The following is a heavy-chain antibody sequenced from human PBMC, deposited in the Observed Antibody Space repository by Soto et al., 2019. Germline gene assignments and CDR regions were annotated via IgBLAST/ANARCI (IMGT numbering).Heavy chain of an antibody. Sequence: QVQLQQWGAGLLKPSATLSLTCDVYGGSFSGYYWNWIRQPPGKGPEWIGEIHHSGSTNYNPSLKSRVTISVDTSKNQFSLKLTSVTAADTAVYYCARRYSGYDMYYFDYWGQGTLVTVSS. CDR2: IHHSGST. CDR1: GGSFSGYY. J-gene: IGHJ4*02. D-gene: IGHD5-12*01. V-gene: IGHV4-34*01. CDR3: ARRYSGYDMYYFDY.